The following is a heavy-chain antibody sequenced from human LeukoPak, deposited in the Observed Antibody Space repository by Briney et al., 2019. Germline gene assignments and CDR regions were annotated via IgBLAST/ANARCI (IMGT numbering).Heavy chain of an antibody. CDR1: GFTFSSYW. J-gene: IGHJ5*02. D-gene: IGHD4-17*01. Sequence: TGGSLRLSCAASGFTFSSYWMNWARQAPGKGLEWVASINHNGNVNYYVDSVKGRFTISRDNAKNSLYLQMNSLRDEDTAVYYCARLSGALFDPWGQGTLVTVSS. CDR3: ARLSGALFDP. V-gene: IGHV3-7*01. CDR2: INHNGNVN.